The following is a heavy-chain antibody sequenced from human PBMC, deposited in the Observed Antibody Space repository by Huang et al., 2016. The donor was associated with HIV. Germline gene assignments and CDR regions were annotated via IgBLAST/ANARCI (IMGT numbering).Heavy chain of an antibody. Sequence: VQLVQSGAEVKKPGESLKISCKGSGYSFSSYWIAWVRQMPGKGREWMGIICPTYSDTPYSPSFEGQVTISADKSIGTAYLQWSSLKASDTAMYYCARRFSSSSGYFDYWGQGSLVTVSS. V-gene: IGHV5-51*01. J-gene: IGHJ4*02. CDR1: GYSFSSYW. CDR2: ICPTYSDT. D-gene: IGHD6-6*01. CDR3: ARRFSSSSGYFDY.